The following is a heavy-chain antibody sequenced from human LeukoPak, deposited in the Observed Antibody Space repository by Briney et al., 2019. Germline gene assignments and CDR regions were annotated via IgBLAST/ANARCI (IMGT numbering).Heavy chain of an antibody. CDR3: ARGPPPIAARPLAY. Sequence: PGGSLRLSCAASGFTFSSYAMHWDRQAPGKGLEWVAVISYDGSNKYYADSVKGRFTISRDNSKNTLYLQMNSLRAEDTAVYYCARGPPPIAARPLAYWGQGTLVTVSS. CDR2: ISYDGSNK. V-gene: IGHV3-30*04. D-gene: IGHD6-6*01. CDR1: GFTFSSYA. J-gene: IGHJ4*02.